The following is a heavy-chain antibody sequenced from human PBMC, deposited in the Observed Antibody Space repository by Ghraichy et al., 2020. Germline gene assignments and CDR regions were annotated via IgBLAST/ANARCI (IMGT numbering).Heavy chain of an antibody. Sequence: SETLSLTWAVYGGSFSGYYWSWIRQPPGKGLEWIGEINHSGSTNYNPSLKSRVTISVDTSKNQFSLKLSSVTAADTAVYYCARGPTALRRWLQLNPNPTKVDYWGQGTLVTVSS. D-gene: IGHD5-24*01. J-gene: IGHJ4*02. CDR2: INHSGST. CDR3: ARGPTALRRWLQLNPNPTKVDY. CDR1: GGSFSGYY. V-gene: IGHV4-34*01.